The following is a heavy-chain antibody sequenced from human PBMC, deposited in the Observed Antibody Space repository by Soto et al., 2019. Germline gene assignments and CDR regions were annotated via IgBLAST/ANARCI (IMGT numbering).Heavy chain of an antibody. CDR3: ARYNPPGLGRFERTITEI. D-gene: IGHD1-1*01. CDR2: MNPNSGNT. CDR1: GYTFTSYD. Sequence: QVQLVQSGAEVKKPGASVKVSCKASGYTFTSYDINWVRQATGQGLEWMGWMNPNSGNTGYAQKXQGRVTLTSNXXIXTXXMELSSLRSEDTAVYYCARYNPPGLGRFERTITEIWGQGTMVTVSS. V-gene: IGHV1-8*01. J-gene: IGHJ3*02.